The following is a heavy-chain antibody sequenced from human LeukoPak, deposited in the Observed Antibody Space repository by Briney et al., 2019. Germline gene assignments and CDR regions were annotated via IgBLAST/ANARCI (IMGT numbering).Heavy chain of an antibody. CDR1: GGTFSSYA. J-gene: IGHJ4*02. D-gene: IGHD5-24*01. CDR3: ARNRDGCNLDY. CDR2: IIPILGIA. Sequence: ASVKVSCKASGGTFSSYAISWVRQAPGQGLEWMGRIIPILGIANYAQKFQGRVTITVDRSTSTAYMELSSLRSEDTAVYYCARNRDGCNLDYWGQGTLVTVSS. V-gene: IGHV1-69*04.